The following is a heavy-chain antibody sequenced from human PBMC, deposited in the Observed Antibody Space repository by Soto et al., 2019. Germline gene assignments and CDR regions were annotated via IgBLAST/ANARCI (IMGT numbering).Heavy chain of an antibody. Sequence: PXDSLTISCKGSGYSFTSYWISLVRQMPGKGLEWMGRIDPSDSYTNYSPSFQGHVTISADKSISTAYLQWSSLKASDTAMYYCAIQGRITIFGVVIPDPYYYGMDVWGQGTTVTVSS. CDR1: GYSFTSYW. V-gene: IGHV5-10-1*01. J-gene: IGHJ6*02. D-gene: IGHD3-3*01. CDR3: AIQGRITIFGVVIPDPYYYGMDV. CDR2: IDPSDSYT.